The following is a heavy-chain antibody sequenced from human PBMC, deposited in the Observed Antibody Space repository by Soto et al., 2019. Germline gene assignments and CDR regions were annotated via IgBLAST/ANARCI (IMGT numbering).Heavy chain of an antibody. J-gene: IGHJ3*02. Sequence: ASVKVSCKASGYTFTSYGISWVRQAPGQGLEWMGWISAYNGNTNYAQKLQGRVTMTTDTSTSTAYMELRSLRSDDTAVYYCARGPIVVVVAAHDEDAFDIWGQRTMVTVSS. V-gene: IGHV1-18*01. CDR3: ARGPIVVVVAAHDEDAFDI. D-gene: IGHD2-15*01. CDR1: GYTFTSYG. CDR2: ISAYNGNT.